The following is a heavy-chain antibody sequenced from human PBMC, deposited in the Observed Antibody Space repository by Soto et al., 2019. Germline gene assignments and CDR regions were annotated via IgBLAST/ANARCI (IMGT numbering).Heavy chain of an antibody. CDR3: AKDTYYHDSSGYYVFEY. D-gene: IGHD3-22*01. CDR1: GFTFSSYG. V-gene: IGHV3-30*18. J-gene: IGHJ4*02. CDR2: ISYDGSNK. Sequence: QVQLVESGGGVVQPGRSLRLSCAASGFTFSSYGMHWVRQAPGKGLEWVAVISYDGSNKYYADSVKGRFTISRDNSKNXXYLQMNSLRAEDTAVYYCAKDTYYHDSSGYYVFEYWGQGTLVTVSS.